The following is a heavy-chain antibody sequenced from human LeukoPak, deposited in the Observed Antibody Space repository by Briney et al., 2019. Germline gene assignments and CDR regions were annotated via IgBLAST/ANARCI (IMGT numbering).Heavy chain of an antibody. CDR1: GFTFSSYW. V-gene: IGHV3-7*01. J-gene: IGHJ4*02. Sequence: PGGSLRLSXAASGFTFSSYWMSWVRQAPGKGLEWVANIKQDGSEKYYVDSVKGRFTISRDNAKNSLYLQMNSLRAEDTAVYYCARSPVPDPQYNWNRASYYFDYWGQGTLVTVSS. CDR3: ARSPVPDPQYNWNRASYYFDY. CDR2: IKQDGSEK. D-gene: IGHD1-20*01.